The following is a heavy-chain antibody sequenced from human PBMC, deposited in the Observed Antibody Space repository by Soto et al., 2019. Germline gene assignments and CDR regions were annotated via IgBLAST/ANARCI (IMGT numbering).Heavy chain of an antibody. J-gene: IGHJ4*02. V-gene: IGHV3-30-3*01. CDR1: GFTFSSYA. Sequence: QVQLVESGGGVVQPGRSLRPSCAASGFTFSSYAMHWVRQAPGKGLEWVAVISYDGSNKYYADSVKGRFTISRDNSKNTLYLQMNSLRAEDTAVYYCARDGNDFWSGYYLTFFDYWGQGTLVTVSS. D-gene: IGHD3-3*01. CDR2: ISYDGSNK. CDR3: ARDGNDFWSGYYLTFFDY.